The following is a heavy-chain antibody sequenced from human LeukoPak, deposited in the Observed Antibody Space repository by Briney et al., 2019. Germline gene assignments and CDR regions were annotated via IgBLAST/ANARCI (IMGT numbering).Heavy chain of an antibody. CDR2: IRSKAYGGTT. CDR3: TRGSPYYDFWSGYPSSYYFDY. J-gene: IGHJ4*02. V-gene: IGHV3-49*04. D-gene: IGHD3-3*01. CDR1: GFTFSSFA. Sequence: GGSLRLSCVASGFTFSSFAMSWVRQAPGKGLEWVGFIRSKAYGGTTEYAASVKGRFTISRDDSKSIAYLQMNSLKTEDTAVYYCTRGSPYYDFWSGYPSSYYFDYWGQGTLVTVSS.